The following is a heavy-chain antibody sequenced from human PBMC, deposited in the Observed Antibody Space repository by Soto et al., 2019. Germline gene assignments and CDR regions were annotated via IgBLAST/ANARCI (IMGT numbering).Heavy chain of an antibody. Sequence: PSETLSLTCAVFGGSFSGYYWSWIRQPPGKGLEWIGEINHSGNTNYSPSRQSRVIISVDTSKNQFSLRLSSVTAADTAVYYCARVKVVGYVLDVWGQGTTVTVS. V-gene: IGHV4-34*01. CDR1: GGSFSGYY. J-gene: IGHJ6*02. CDR3: ARVKVVGYVLDV. CDR2: INHSGNT. D-gene: IGHD2-15*01.